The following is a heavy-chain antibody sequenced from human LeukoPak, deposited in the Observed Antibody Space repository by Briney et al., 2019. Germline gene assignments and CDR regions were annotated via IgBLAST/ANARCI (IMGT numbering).Heavy chain of an antibody. Sequence: GGSLRLSCAASGFTFSSYWMHWVRQAPGKGLVWVSRITSDGSTTSYADSVKGRFTISRDNTKNTLYLQMNSLRVEDTAVYYCARGNSHAFDIWGQGTMVTVSS. V-gene: IGHV3-74*01. CDR2: ITSDGSTT. CDR1: GFTFSSYW. J-gene: IGHJ3*02. CDR3: ARGNSHAFDI. D-gene: IGHD3-10*01.